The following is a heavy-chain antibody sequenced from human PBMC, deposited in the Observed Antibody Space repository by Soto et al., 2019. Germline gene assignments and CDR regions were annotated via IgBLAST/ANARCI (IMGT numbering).Heavy chain of an antibody. Sequence: EVQLVESGGGLVQPGGSLRLSCAASGFTFSSYWMHWVRQAPGKGLVWVSRINSDGSSTNYADSVKGRFTISRDNAKNTLYLQMNSLRAEDTAVYYCASLFNYYDGSGYGNYWGQGTLVTVSS. J-gene: IGHJ4*02. D-gene: IGHD3-22*01. CDR1: GFTFSSYW. CDR3: ASLFNYYDGSGYGNY. CDR2: INSDGSST. V-gene: IGHV3-74*01.